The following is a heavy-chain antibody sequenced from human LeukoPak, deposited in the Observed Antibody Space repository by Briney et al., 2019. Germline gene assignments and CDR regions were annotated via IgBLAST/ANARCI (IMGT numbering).Heavy chain of an antibody. CDR3: ARTIVWADGYYYYYMDV. CDR1: GGSISSSSYY. CDR2: IYYSGIT. D-gene: IGHD3-16*01. J-gene: IGHJ6*03. Sequence: SETLSLTCTVSGGSISSSSYYGGWVRQPPGKGVEWIGRIYYSGITYYNPSLKCRVPISVDTSKHHFSLQLSSVNAADTAVYSCARTIVWADGYYYYYMDVWGKGTTVTVSS. V-gene: IGHV4-39*02.